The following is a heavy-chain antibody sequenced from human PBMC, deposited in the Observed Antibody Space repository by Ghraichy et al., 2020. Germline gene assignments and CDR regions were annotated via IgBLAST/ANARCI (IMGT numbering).Heavy chain of an antibody. CDR1: GGSISSYY. D-gene: IGHD6-19*01. Sequence: SETLSLTCTVSGGSISSYYWSWIRQPPGKGLEWIGYIYYSGSTNYNPSLKSRVTISLDTSKNQFSLKLSSVTAADTAVYYCARGRTSYSSGATLFDYWGQGTLVTVSS. CDR2: IYYSGST. J-gene: IGHJ4*02. V-gene: IGHV4-59*01. CDR3: ARGRTSYSSGATLFDY.